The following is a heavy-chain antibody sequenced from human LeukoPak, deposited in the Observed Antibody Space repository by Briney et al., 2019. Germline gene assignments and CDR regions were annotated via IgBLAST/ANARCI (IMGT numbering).Heavy chain of an antibody. Sequence: ASVKVSCKVSGYTLTELSMHWVRQAPGKGVVWMGGVDPEDGERFYAQKFQGRVTMTEDTSTDTAYMELSSLRSEDTAVYYCATVYSYDSSAYYRLDYWGQGTLVTVSS. D-gene: IGHD3-22*01. CDR2: VDPEDGER. J-gene: IGHJ4*02. V-gene: IGHV1-24*01. CDR3: ATVYSYDSSAYYRLDY. CDR1: GYTLTELS.